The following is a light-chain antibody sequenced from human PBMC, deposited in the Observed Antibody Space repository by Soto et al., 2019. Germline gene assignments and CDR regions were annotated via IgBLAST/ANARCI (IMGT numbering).Light chain of an antibody. Sequence: QSALTQPASVSGSPGQSITISCTGTSSDVGGYNFVSWYQQHPGKVPKLLIYEFSNRPSGVSNRFSGSKSGNTASLTISGLQAEDEADYYCSSYRTSSTIEGVFGGGTKLTVL. J-gene: IGLJ3*02. V-gene: IGLV2-14*01. CDR3: SSYRTSSTIEGV. CDR2: EFS. CDR1: SSDVGGYNF.